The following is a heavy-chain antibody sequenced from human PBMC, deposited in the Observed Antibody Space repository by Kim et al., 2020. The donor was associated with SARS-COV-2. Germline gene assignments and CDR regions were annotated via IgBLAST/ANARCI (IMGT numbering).Heavy chain of an antibody. V-gene: IGHV4-61*01. Sequence: SETLSLTCTVSGGSVTTNYYWSWVRRPPGKGLEWIGYIYYSGTTKYNPSLKSRVTISVDTSKNQFSLRLSSVTAADTAAYFCARAGPRKYSSSWGVDWF. CDR1: GGSVTTNYY. D-gene: IGHD6-13*01. J-gene: IGHJ5*01. CDR3: ARAGPRKYSSSWGVDWF. CDR2: IYYSGTT.